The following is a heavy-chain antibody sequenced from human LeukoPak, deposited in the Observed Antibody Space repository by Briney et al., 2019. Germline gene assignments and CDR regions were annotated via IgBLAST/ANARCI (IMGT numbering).Heavy chain of an antibody. CDR2: LDTDGSDT. CDR3: VRDRYPAAREFDY. Sequence: GGSLRLSCAAPGFTFSNYWMHWVRQGPGKGLVWVSRLDTDGSDTSYADSVKGRFTISRDNAKNTLYLQMNNLRAEDTAMYYCVRDRYPAAREFDYWGQGTLVTVSS. V-gene: IGHV3-74*01. CDR1: GFTFSNYW. J-gene: IGHJ4*02. D-gene: IGHD2-2*01.